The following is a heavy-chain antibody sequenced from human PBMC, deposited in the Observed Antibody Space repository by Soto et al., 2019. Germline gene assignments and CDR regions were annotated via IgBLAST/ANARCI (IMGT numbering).Heavy chain of an antibody. CDR2: ISSSGSTI. CDR3: AREYITNLVGPPGY. J-gene: IGHJ4*02. D-gene: IGHD2-15*01. V-gene: IGHV3-11*01. Sequence: QVQLVESGGGLVKPGGSLRLSCAASGFTFSDFYMTWIRQAPGKGLEWVAYISSSGSTIFYADSVKGRFTISRDNANNSLCLEMTSLRAEDTAVYYCAREYITNLVGPPGYWGQGTLVIVSS. CDR1: GFTFSDFY.